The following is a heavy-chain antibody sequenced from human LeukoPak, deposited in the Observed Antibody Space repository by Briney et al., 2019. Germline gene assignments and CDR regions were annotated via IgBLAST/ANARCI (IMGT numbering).Heavy chain of an antibody. J-gene: IGHJ1*01. V-gene: IGHV4-61*08. D-gene: IGHD2-15*01. CDR3: ARVLGYCSGGGCSEYFQH. Sequence: SQTLSLTCTVSGGSISSGDYYWSWIRQPPGKGLEWIGYIYYSGSTNYNPSLRSRVTISVDTSKNQFSLKLSSVTAADTAVYYCARVLGYCSGGGCSEYFQHWGQGTLVTVSS. CDR2: IYYSGST. CDR1: GGSISSGDYY.